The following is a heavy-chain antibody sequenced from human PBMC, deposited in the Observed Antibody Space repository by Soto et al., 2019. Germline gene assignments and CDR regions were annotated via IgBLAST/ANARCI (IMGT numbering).Heavy chain of an antibody. V-gene: IGHV3-49*04. CDR3: VRATYFSDSSGYTRCFDH. J-gene: IGHJ5*02. Sequence: GGSLRLSCTASGFTFGNYAINWVRQAPGKGLEWVGLIRNQTYSGATEYAASMKGRFTISRDDSKNIAYLQMNSLRTEDTAVYYCVRATYFSDSSGYTRCFDHWGQGTLVTVSS. D-gene: IGHD3-22*01. CDR2: IRNQTYSGAT. CDR1: GFTFGNYA.